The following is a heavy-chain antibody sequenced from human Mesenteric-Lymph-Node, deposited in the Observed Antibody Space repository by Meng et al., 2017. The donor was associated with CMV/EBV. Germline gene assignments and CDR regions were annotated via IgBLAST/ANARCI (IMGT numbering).Heavy chain of an antibody. J-gene: IGHJ6*02. V-gene: IGHV3-30-3*01. CDR2: ISYDGSNK. CDR1: GFTVSSNY. D-gene: IGHD2-2*02. Sequence: GESLKISCAASGFTVSSNYMSWVRQAPGKGLEWVAVISYDGSNKYYADSVKGRFTISRDNSKNTLYLQMNSLRAEDTAVYYCARVDCSSTSCYTRYYYYGMDVWGQGTTVTVSS. CDR3: ARVDCSSTSCYTRYYYYGMDV.